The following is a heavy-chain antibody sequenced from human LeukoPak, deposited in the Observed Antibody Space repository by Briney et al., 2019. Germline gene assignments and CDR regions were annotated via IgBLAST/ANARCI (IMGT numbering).Heavy chain of an antibody. CDR1: GGSVSSGDYY. J-gene: IGHJ4*02. CDR2: IYYSGST. V-gene: IGHV4-30-4*08. Sequence: SETLSLTCTVSGGSVSSGDYYWSWIRQPPGKGLEWIGYIYYSGSTYYNPSLKSRVAISVDTSKNQFSLKLSSVTAADTAVYYCARTAGRGNFDYWGQGTLVTVSS. D-gene: IGHD1-26*01. CDR3: ARTAGRGNFDY.